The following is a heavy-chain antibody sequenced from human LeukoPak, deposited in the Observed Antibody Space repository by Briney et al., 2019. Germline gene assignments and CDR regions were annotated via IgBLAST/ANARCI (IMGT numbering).Heavy chain of an antibody. CDR3: VRGFYDSSGYSTPFDY. CDR2: IYYTGST. D-gene: IGHD3-22*01. CDR1: GGPISSNY. V-gene: IGHV4-59*01. J-gene: IGHJ4*02. Sequence: SETLSLTCTVSGGPISSNYWSWIGQAPGKGLEWIWYIYYTGSTNYNPSFKSRVTISVDTSKNQFSLKLSSVTAADTAVYYCVRGFYDSSGYSTPFDYWGQGTLVTVSS.